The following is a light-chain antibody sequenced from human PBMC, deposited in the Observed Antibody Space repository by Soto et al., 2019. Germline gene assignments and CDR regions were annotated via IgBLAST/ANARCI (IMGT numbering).Light chain of an antibody. CDR1: QSVSSNY. J-gene: IGKJ1*01. V-gene: IGKV3-20*01. CDR3: HQYGNSGT. Sequence: EMVLTQSPGTLSLSPGERATLSCRASQSVSSNYLAWYQQRPGQAPGLLIYGASSRATGIPDRFSGSGSGTDFTLTISRLEPEDFAVYYCHQYGNSGTFGQGTKVDI. CDR2: GAS.